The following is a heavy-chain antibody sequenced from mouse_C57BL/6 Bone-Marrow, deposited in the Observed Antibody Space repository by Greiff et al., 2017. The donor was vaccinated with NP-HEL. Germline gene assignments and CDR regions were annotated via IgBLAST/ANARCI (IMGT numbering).Heavy chain of an antibody. J-gene: IGHJ4*01. Sequence: QVQLQQSGPGLVQPSQSLSITCTVSGFSLTSYGVHWVRQSPGKGLEWLGVIWSGGGTVYNAAFIPSLSISNDNSKSQVFFKMNSLQADDTAIYYCAPYYYGSSYYAMDYWGQGTSVTVSA. V-gene: IGHV2-2*01. D-gene: IGHD1-1*01. CDR1: GFSLTSYG. CDR2: IWSGGGT. CDR3: APYYYGSSYYAMDY.